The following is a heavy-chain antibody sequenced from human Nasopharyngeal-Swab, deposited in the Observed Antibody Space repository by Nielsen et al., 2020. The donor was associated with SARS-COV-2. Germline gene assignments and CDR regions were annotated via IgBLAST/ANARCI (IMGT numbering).Heavy chain of an antibody. D-gene: IGHD3-10*01. CDR2: IYYSGST. CDR3: AREGPAIWFGEYETSKSGMDV. Sequence: RQAPGKGLEWIGYIYYSGSTSYNPSLKSRVTISVDTSKNQFSLKLSSVTAADTAVYYCAREGPAIWFGEYETSKSGMDVWGQGTTVTVSS. J-gene: IGHJ6*02. V-gene: IGHV4-59*01.